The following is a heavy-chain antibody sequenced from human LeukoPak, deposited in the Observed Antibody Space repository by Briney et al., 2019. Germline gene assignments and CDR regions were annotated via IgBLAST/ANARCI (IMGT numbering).Heavy chain of an antibody. CDR2: ISSSSSYI. D-gene: IGHD3-9*01. CDR1: GFTFSSYS. J-gene: IGHJ3*02. Sequence: GESLRLSCAASGFTFSSYSMNWVRQAPGKGLEWVSSISSSSSYIYYAHSVRGRFTISRDNAKNSLYLQMNSLRAEDTAVYYCARDTYDILTGYYKWAFDIWGQGTMVTLSS. CDR3: ARDTYDILTGYYKWAFDI. V-gene: IGHV3-21*06.